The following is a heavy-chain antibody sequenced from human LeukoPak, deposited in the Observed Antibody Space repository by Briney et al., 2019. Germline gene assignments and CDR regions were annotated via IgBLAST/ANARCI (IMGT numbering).Heavy chain of an antibody. V-gene: IGHV4-4*07. J-gene: IGHJ4*02. Sequence: SETLSLTCTVSGGSISSYHWSWIRQPAGKGLEWIGRIYTSGSTNNNPSLKGRVTMSVDTSKNQFSLKLSSVTAADTAVYYCARDTVGYFDWSPFDYWGQGTLVTVSS. CDR2: IYTSGST. CDR3: ARDTVGYFDWSPFDY. D-gene: IGHD3-9*01. CDR1: GGSISSYH.